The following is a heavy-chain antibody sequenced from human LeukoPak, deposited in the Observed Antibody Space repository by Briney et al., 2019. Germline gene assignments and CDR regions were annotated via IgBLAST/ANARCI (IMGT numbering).Heavy chain of an antibody. J-gene: IGHJ4*02. CDR1: GFTFSSYA. Sequence: GGSLRLSCAASGFTFSSYAMSWVHQAPGKGLEWVSAISGSGGSTYYADSVKGRFTISRDNSENTLYLQMNSLRAEDTAVYYCAKDLVYDYGDYGGRGFFDYWGQGTLVTVSS. D-gene: IGHD4-17*01. CDR2: ISGSGGST. V-gene: IGHV3-23*01. CDR3: AKDLVYDYGDYGGRGFFDY.